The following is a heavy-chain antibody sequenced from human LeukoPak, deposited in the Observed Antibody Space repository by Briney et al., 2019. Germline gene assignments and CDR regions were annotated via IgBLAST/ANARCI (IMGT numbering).Heavy chain of an antibody. V-gene: IGHV1-2*06. D-gene: IGHD1-26*01. Sequence: ASVKVSCKASGYTFTGYYIHWVRQAPGQGLEWMGRITPNSGDTKYTQKFQGGVTMTRDTSISTAYVELSSLRSDDTAVYYCARGGGGSYYYFDYWGQGTMVSVSS. J-gene: IGHJ4*02. CDR3: ARGGGGSYYYFDY. CDR1: GYTFTGYY. CDR2: ITPNSGDT.